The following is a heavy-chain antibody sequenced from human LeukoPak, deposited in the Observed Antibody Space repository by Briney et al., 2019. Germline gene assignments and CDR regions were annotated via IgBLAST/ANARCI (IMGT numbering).Heavy chain of an antibody. D-gene: IGHD6-13*01. Sequence: GGSLRLSCAASGFTFNSYAMHWVRQAPGKGLEWVAVISYDGSNKYYADSVKGRFTISRDNSKNTLYLQMNSLRAEDTAVYYCARVISSWYYFDYWGQGTLVTVSS. CDR3: ARVISSWYYFDY. CDR1: GFTFNSYA. CDR2: ISYDGSNK. J-gene: IGHJ4*02. V-gene: IGHV3-30*04.